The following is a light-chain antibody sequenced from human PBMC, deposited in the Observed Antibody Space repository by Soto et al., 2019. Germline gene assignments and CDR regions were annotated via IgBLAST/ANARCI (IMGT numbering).Light chain of an antibody. J-gene: IGKJ5*01. CDR2: GAS. Sequence: EIVMTQSPATLSVSPGERATLSCRASQSVSSNLAWYQQKPAQAPRLLIYGASTRATGIPARFSGSGSGTEFTLTISSLQCEDFAVYYCQQYNNWPPEITFGQGTRLEIK. V-gene: IGKV3-15*01. CDR3: QQYNNWPPEIT. CDR1: QSVSSN.